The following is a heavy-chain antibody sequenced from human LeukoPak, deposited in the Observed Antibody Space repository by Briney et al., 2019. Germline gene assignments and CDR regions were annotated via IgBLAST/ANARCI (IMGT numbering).Heavy chain of an antibody. CDR3: AKGEIQLWSTNFDY. CDR2: ISWNSGSI. Sequence: GGSLRLSCVGSGLILNDHAMHWVRQVPGKGLEWVSGISWNSGSIGYADSVKGRFTISRDNAKNSLYLQMNSLRAEDMALYYCAKGEIQLWSTNFDYWGQGTLVTVSS. J-gene: IGHJ4*02. CDR1: GLILNDHA. D-gene: IGHD5-18*01. V-gene: IGHV3-9*03.